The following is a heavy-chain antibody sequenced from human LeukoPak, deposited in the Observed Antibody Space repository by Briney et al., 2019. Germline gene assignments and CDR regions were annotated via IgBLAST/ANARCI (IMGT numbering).Heavy chain of an antibody. D-gene: IGHD3-16*02. J-gene: IGHJ5*02. Sequence: ASVKVSCKASGYTFTGYYMHWVRQAPGHGLEWMGWINPNSGGTNYAQKFQGRVTMTRDTSISTAYMELSRLRSDDTAVYYCARGALTFGGVIAHNWFDPWGQGTLVTVSS. CDR3: ARGALTFGGVIAHNWFDP. CDR1: GYTFTGYY. CDR2: INPNSGGT. V-gene: IGHV1-2*02.